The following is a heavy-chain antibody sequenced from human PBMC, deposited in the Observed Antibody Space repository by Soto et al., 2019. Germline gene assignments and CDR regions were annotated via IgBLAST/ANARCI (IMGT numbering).Heavy chain of an antibody. Sequence: QVQLVQSGAGVKKPGASVTVSCKASGYIFSSYAMHWVRQAPGQRLEWMGWVNPANGYTKYSQTFQGRVTITWATAASTAYMDLSSLRSGDTAVYCCGRLITGTVAVDYWGQGTLVTVSA. CDR3: GRLITGTVAVDY. CDR1: GYIFSSYA. CDR2: VNPANGYT. J-gene: IGHJ4*02. V-gene: IGHV1-3*01. D-gene: IGHD1-20*01.